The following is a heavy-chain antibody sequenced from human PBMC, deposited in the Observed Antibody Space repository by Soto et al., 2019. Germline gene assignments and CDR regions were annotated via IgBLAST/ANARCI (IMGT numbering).Heavy chain of an antibody. D-gene: IGHD6-6*01. J-gene: IGHJ6*02. Sequence: VGSLRLSGAASGFTLSSYAMSWVRQAPGKGLEWVSAISGSGGSTYYADSVKGRFTISRDNSKNTLYLQMNSLRAEDTAVYYCAKDQSIAVSRGYYYYYGMDVWGQGTTVTVSS. CDR3: AKDQSIAVSRGYYYYYGMDV. CDR1: GFTLSSYA. CDR2: ISGSGGST. V-gene: IGHV3-23*01.